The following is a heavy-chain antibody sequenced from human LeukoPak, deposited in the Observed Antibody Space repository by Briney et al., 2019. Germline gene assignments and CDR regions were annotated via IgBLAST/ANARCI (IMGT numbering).Heavy chain of an antibody. J-gene: IGHJ4*02. CDR3: ARLMTTVSNFDY. Sequence: SETLSLTCTVSGGPISSSSYYWGWIRQPPGKGLEWIGNIYYSGSMYWNLSLKSRVTISIDTSKKQFSLKLSSVTAADTAVYYCARLMTTVSNFDYWGRGTLVTVSS. D-gene: IGHD4-17*01. V-gene: IGHV4-39*07. CDR2: IYYSGSM. CDR1: GGPISSSSYY.